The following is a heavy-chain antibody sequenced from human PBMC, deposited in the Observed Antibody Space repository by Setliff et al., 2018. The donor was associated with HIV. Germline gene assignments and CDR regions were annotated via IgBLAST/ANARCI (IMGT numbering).Heavy chain of an antibody. Sequence: SVKVSCKASGGTFSSYATSWVRQAPGQGLEWMGGIIPIFGTANYAQKFQGRVTITADESTSTAYMELSSLRSEDTAVYYCARASNFDWVQYYFDYWGQGTLVTSPQ. CDR1: GGTFSSYA. J-gene: IGHJ4*02. D-gene: IGHD3-9*01. CDR2: IIPIFGTA. V-gene: IGHV1-69*13. CDR3: ARASNFDWVQYYFDY.